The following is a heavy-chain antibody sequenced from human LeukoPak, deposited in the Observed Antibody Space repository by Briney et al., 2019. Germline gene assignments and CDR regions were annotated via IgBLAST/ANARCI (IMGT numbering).Heavy chain of an antibody. V-gene: IGHV4-31*03. CDR3: ARESNSSFNWFDP. Sequence: PSETLSLTCTVSGGSISSGGYYWSWIRQHPGKGLEWIGYIYYSGSTYYNPSLKSRVTISVDTSKNQFSLKLSSVTAADTAVYYCARESNSSFNWFDPWGQGTLVTVSS. CDR2: IYYSGST. CDR1: GGSISSGGYY. J-gene: IGHJ5*02. D-gene: IGHD6-6*01.